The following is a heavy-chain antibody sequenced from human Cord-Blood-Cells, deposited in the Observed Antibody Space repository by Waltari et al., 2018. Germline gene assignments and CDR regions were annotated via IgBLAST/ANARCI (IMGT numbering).Heavy chain of an antibody. CDR3: AREEGIVLVVYAFDY. CDR1: GYTFTGYY. D-gene: IGHD2-8*02. J-gene: IGHJ4*02. V-gene: IGHV1-2*06. Sequence: QVQLVQSGAEVKKPGASVKVSCKASGYTFTGYYMHWVRQAPGQGLEWMERINPNSGGTNYAKKFQGRVTMTRDTSISTAYMELSRLRSDDTAVYYCAREEGIVLVVYAFDYWGQGTLVTVSS. CDR2: INPNSGGT.